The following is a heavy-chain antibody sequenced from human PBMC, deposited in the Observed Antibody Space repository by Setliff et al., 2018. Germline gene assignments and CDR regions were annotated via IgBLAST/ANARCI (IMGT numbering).Heavy chain of an antibody. CDR3: ARQAVAGSDAFDI. CDR1: GYTFTSYD. CDR2: IYPGDSDT. J-gene: IGHJ3*02. Sequence: KVSCKASGYTFTSYDINWVRQATGQGLEWMGIIYPGDSDTRYSPSFQGQVTISADKSISTAYLQWSGLKASDTAMYYCARQAVAGSDAFDIWGQGTMVTVS. D-gene: IGHD6-19*01. V-gene: IGHV5-51*01.